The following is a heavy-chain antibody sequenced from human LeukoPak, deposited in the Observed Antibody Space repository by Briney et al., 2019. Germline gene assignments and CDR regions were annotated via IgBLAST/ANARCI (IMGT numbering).Heavy chain of an antibody. J-gene: IGHJ1*01. CDR1: GFTFSSYG. CDR2: ISYDGSNK. CDR3: TTDQLHYYYDSSGYYSPYFQH. V-gene: IGHV3-30*03. D-gene: IGHD3-22*01. Sequence: PGRSLRLSCAASGFTFSSYGMHWVRQAPGKGLEWVAVISYDGSNKYYADSVKGRFTISRDNSKNTLYLQMNSLKTEDTAVYYCTTDQLHYYYDSSGYYSPYFQHWGQGTLVTVSS.